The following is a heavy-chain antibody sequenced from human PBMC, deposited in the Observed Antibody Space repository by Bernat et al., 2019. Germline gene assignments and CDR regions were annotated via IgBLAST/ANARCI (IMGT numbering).Heavy chain of an antibody. J-gene: IGHJ6*02. CDR1: GFTFSSYA. CDR2: ISYDGSNK. CDR3: ARDALSYSYSMDV. Sequence: QVQLVESGGGVVQPGRSLRLSCAASGFTFSSYAMHWVRQAPGKGLEWVAVISYDGSNKYYADSVKGRFTISRDNSKNTLYLQMNSLIAEDTAVYYCARDALSYSYSMDVWGQGTTVTVSS. V-gene: IGHV3-30-3*01. D-gene: IGHD3-16*02.